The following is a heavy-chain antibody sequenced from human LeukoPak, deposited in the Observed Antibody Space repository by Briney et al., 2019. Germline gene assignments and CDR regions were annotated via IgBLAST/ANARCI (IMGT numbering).Heavy chain of an antibody. Sequence: GGSLRLSCAASGFTFSSYSMNWVRQAPGKGLEWVSLISTSSSYIYYADSVKGRFTISRDNAKNSLYLQMNSLRAEDTAVYFCAKGPSYYSDTSGFSLWWGQGALVTVSS. V-gene: IGHV3-21*04. CDR1: GFTFSSYS. D-gene: IGHD3-22*01. CDR3: AKGPSYYSDTSGFSLW. CDR2: ISTSSSYI. J-gene: IGHJ4*02.